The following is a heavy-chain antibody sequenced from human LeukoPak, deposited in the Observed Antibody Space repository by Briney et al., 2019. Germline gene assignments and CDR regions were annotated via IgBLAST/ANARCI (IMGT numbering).Heavy chain of an antibody. J-gene: IGHJ4*02. V-gene: IGHV4-39*07. CDR1: GGSLSSSSYY. CDR3: ADVRDGYFDY. D-gene: IGHD5-24*01. CDR2: ISYSGST. Sequence: SETLSLTCTVSGGSLSSSSYYWGWIRQPPGKGLEWIGSISYSGSTYYNPSLKSRVTISVDTSKNQFSLKLSSVTAADTAVYYCADVRDGYFDYWGQGTLVTVSS.